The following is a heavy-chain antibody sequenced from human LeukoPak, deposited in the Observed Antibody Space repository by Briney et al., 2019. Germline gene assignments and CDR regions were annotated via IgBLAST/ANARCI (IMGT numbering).Heavy chain of an antibody. Sequence: GGTLRRSCAASGFTFSSYEMNWVRQAPGKELEWFSYISSSSSTIYYADSVKGRFTIYRDNAKNSLYLQMNSLRAEDTAVYYCAREEEGTLDGFDIWGQGTMVTVSS. J-gene: IGHJ3*02. CDR2: ISSSSSTI. CDR3: AREEEGTLDGFDI. V-gene: IGHV3-48*03. CDR1: GFTFSSYE. D-gene: IGHD1-7*01.